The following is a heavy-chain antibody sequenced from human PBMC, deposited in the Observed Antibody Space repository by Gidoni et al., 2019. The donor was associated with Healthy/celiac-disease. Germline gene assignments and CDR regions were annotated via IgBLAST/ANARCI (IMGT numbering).Heavy chain of an antibody. CDR2: IKSKTDGGTT. CDR3: TTGQSDYYDSSDTLVVGNY. Sequence: EVQLVESGGGLVKPGGSLRLSCAASGFTFSNAWMSRVRQAPGKGLEWVGRIKSKTDGGTTDYAAPVKGRFTISRDDSKNTLYLQMNSLKPEDTAVYYCTTGQSDYYDSSDTLVVGNYWGQGTLVTVSS. J-gene: IGHJ4*02. CDR1: GFTFSNAW. D-gene: IGHD3-22*01. V-gene: IGHV3-15*01.